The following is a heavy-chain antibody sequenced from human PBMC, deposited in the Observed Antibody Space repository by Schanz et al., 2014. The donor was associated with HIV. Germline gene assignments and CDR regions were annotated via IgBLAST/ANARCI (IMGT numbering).Heavy chain of an antibody. CDR2: IIPMFGTA. CDR3: ARRESDGALDV. CDR1: GGTFSRHA. J-gene: IGHJ6*02. V-gene: IGHV1-69*06. D-gene: IGHD2-21*02. Sequence: QVQLVQSGADVKKPGSSVKVSCKASGGTFSRHAINWVRQAPGQGLEWMGGIIPMFGTATYAQKFQGRVMITADKSTSTVYMELSRLRSEDTAVFYCARRESDGALDVWGPGTTVIVSS.